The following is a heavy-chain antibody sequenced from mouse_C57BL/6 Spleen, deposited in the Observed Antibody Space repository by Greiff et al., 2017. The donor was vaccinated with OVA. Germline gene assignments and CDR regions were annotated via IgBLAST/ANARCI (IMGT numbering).Heavy chain of an antibody. CDR3: AGYGYAMDY. CDR2: INPSSGYT. CDR1: GYTFTSYT. D-gene: IGHD2-2*01. Sequence: VQLQESGAELARPGASVKMSCKASGYTFTSYTMHWVKQRPGQGLEWIGYINPSSGYTKYNQKVKDKATLTADKPSSTAYMQLSSLTSEDSAVYYCAGYGYAMDYWGQGTSVTVSS. V-gene: IGHV1-4*01. J-gene: IGHJ4*01.